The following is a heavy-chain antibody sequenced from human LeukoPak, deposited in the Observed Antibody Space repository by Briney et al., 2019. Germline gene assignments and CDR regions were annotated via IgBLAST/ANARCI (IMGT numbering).Heavy chain of an antibody. J-gene: IGHJ3*02. D-gene: IGHD2-2*01. CDR2: IYYSGST. Sequence: SETLSLTCTVSGGSISSSSYYWGWIRQPPGKGMEWIGSIYYSGSTYYNPSLKSRVTISVDTSKNQFSLKLSSVTAADTAVYYCARVYLPLSEGRAPSPQDAFDIWGQGTMVTVSS. CDR3: ARVYLPLSEGRAPSPQDAFDI. V-gene: IGHV4-39*07. CDR1: GGSISSSSYY.